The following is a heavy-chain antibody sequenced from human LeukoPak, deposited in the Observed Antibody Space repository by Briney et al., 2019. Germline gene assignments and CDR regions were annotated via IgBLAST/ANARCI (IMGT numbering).Heavy chain of an antibody. CDR3: ARSWSVYGMDV. J-gene: IGHJ6*02. V-gene: IGHV4-59*08. Sequence: SETLSLTCIVSGGSISGYYWSWIRQSPGKGLDWIGYIYYSGSTNYNPSLKSRVTISVDTSKNQFSLKLSSVTAADTAMYHCARSWSVYGMDVWGQGTTVTVSS. CDR2: IYYSGST. CDR1: GGSISGYY.